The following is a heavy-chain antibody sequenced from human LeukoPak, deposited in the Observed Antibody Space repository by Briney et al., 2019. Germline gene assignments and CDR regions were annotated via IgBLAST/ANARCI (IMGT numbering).Heavy chain of an antibody. CDR1: GGSISSNSYY. V-gene: IGHV4-39*01. CDR2: IYYSGST. D-gene: IGHD2-2*01. J-gene: IGHJ3*02. Sequence: SETLSLTCTVSGGSISSNSYYWGWIRQPPGKGLEWIGSIYYSGSTYYNPSLKSRITISVDTSKNQFSLKLSSVTAADTAVYYCGRSYCSSTSCYAVGAFDIWGQGTMVTVSS. CDR3: GRSYCSSTSCYAVGAFDI.